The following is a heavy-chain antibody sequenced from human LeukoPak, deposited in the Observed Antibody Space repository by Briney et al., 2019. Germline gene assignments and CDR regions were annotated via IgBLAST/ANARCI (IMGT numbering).Heavy chain of an antibody. CDR1: GFTFSSYV. V-gene: IGHV3-23*01. CDR3: AKDRFTVTPYSFDF. J-gene: IGHJ4*02. D-gene: IGHD4-17*01. CDR2: ISGSGGTT. Sequence: GGSLRLSCAASGFTFSSYVMSWVRQAPGKGLEWVSGISGSGGTTNYADSVKGRFTISRDNSKNTVYLQMNSLRAEDTAFYYFAKDRFTVTPYSFDFCGQGSLFILSS.